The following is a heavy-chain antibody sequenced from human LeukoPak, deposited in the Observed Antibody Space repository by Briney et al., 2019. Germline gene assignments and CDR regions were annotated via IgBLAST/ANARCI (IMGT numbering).Heavy chain of an antibody. V-gene: IGHV4-30-2*01. J-gene: IGHJ4*02. CDR1: GGSISSGGYS. Sequence: TSETLSLTCAVSGGSISSGGYSWSWIRQPPGKGLEWIGYIYHSGSTYYNPSLKSRVTISVDRSKNQFSLKLSSVTAADTAVYYCARGEVTTAFDYWGQGTLVTVSS. CDR2: IYHSGST. D-gene: IGHD4-17*01. CDR3: ARGEVTTAFDY.